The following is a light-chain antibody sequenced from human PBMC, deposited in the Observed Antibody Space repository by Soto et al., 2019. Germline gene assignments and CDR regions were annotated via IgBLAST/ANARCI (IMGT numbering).Light chain of an antibody. Sequence: AIQMTQSPSSVSASVGDRVTITCRASQDIGDDLGWYQQKPGKVPNLLIYVASSLQSGVPSRFSGSGSGTDFTLTISSPQPEDSATYYCLQDYNYPLTFGGGTKVEIK. V-gene: IGKV1-6*02. CDR2: VAS. J-gene: IGKJ4*01. CDR3: LQDYNYPLT. CDR1: QDIGDD.